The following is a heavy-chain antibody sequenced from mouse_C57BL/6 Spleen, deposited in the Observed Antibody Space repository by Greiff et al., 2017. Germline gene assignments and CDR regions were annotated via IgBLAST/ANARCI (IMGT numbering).Heavy chain of an antibody. CDR3: ARQVTGTSGVDY. CDR1: GFTFSSYG. D-gene: IGHD4-1*01. CDR2: ISSGGSYT. Sequence: EVQVVESGGDLVKPGGSLKLSCAASGFTFSSYGMSWVRQTPDKRLEWVATISSGGSYTYYPDSVKGRFTISRDNAKNTLYLQMSSLKSEDTAMYYCARQVTGTSGVDYWGQGTTLTVSS. J-gene: IGHJ2*01. V-gene: IGHV5-6*01.